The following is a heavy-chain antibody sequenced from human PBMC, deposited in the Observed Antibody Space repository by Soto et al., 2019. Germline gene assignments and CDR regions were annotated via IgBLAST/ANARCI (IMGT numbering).Heavy chain of an antibody. CDR1: GYSVTSYW. CDR2: IYPGDSDT. CDR3: ARHSPYYGSGSYPVGDAFDI. V-gene: IGHV5-51*01. Sequence: GESLKISCKGSGYSVTSYWIGWVRQMPGKGLEWMGIIYPGDSDTRYSPSFQGQVTISADKSISTAYLQWSSLKASDTAMYYCARHSPYYGSGSYPVGDAFDIWGQGTMVTVSS. D-gene: IGHD3-10*01. J-gene: IGHJ3*02.